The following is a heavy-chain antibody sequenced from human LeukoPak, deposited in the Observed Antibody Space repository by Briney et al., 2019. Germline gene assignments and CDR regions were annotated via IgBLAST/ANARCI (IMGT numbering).Heavy chain of an antibody. Sequence: GGSLRLSCAASGFTFTTYAMYWVRQAPGKGLEWVALISHDGTNKYYADSVKGRFTLSRDTSKNTLFLQMNSLRVGDTAVYYCARVGVIRGFDYWGQGTLVTVSS. CDR1: GFTFTTYA. V-gene: IGHV3-30-3*01. D-gene: IGHD3-22*01. CDR2: ISHDGTNK. CDR3: ARVGVIRGFDY. J-gene: IGHJ4*02.